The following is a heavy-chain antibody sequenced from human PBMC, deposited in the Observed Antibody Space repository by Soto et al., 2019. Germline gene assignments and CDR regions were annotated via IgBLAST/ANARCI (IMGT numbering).Heavy chain of an antibody. CDR1: GGSISSYY. CDR2: IYYSGST. J-gene: IGHJ3*02. V-gene: IGHV4-59*01. D-gene: IGHD3-22*01. Sequence: QVQLQESGPGLVKPSETLSLTCTVSGGSISSYYWSWIRQPPGKGLEWIGYIYYSGSTNYKPSLKSRVTISVDTSKIQFSLKLSSVTAADTAVYYCARVATYYDSSGYPGDAFDIWGQGTMVTVSS. CDR3: ARVATYYDSSGYPGDAFDI.